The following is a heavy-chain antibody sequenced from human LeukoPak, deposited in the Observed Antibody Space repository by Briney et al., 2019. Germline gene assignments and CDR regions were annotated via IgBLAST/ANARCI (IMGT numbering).Heavy chain of an antibody. J-gene: IGHJ6*03. D-gene: IGHD2-2*02. CDR2: IIPIFGTT. CDR1: GGTFSSYA. CDR3: ARESVPASIMDYYYMDV. V-gene: IGHV1-69*13. Sequence: SVKVSCKASGGTFSSYAISWVRQAPGPGLEWMGGIIPIFGTTNYAQKFQGRVTITADESTSTAYMELSSLRSEDTAVYYCARESVPASIMDYYYMDVWGKGTTVTVSS.